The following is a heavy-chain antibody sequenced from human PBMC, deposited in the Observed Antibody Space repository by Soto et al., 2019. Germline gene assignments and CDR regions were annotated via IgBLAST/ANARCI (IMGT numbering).Heavy chain of an antibody. CDR2: ISYSGST. V-gene: IGHV4-31*03. D-gene: IGHD2-2*01. CDR1: AGSISSGRYY. J-gene: IGHJ6*02. Sequence: SETLSLTCTVSAGSISSGRYYWSWIRQHPGKGLEWIGYISYSGSTYYNPSLKSRVTMSVDTSKNQFSLKLSSVTAADTALYYCARDHIVVVPAASPSYYYYGMDVWGQGTTVTVSS. CDR3: ARDHIVVVPAASPSYYYYGMDV.